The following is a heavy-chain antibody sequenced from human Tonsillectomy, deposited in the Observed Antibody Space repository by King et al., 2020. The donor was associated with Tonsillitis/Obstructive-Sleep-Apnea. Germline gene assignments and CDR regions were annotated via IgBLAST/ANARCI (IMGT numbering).Heavy chain of an antibody. CDR1: GFTFSSYA. D-gene: IGHD3-16*01. CDR2: ISSNGGST. Sequence: VQLVESGGGLVQPGGSLRLSCSASGFTFSSYAMHWVRQAPGKGLEYVSAISSNGGSTYYADSVKGRFTISRDNSKNTLYLQMSSLRAEDTAVYYCVKELSSSDYEYYYYYGMDVWGQGTTVTVSS. V-gene: IGHV3-64D*06. J-gene: IGHJ6*02. CDR3: VKELSSSDYEYYYYYGMDV.